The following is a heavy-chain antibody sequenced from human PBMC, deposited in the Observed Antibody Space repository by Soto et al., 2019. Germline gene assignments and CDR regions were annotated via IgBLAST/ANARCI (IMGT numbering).Heavy chain of an antibody. Sequence: RASVKVSCKASGGTFSSYAISWVRQAPGQGLEWMGGIIPIFGTANYAQKFQGRVTITADESTSTAYMELSSLRSEDTAVYYCARVKRRGPPNDGVCYDYWGQGTLVTVSS. D-gene: IGHD2-8*01. J-gene: IGHJ4*02. CDR1: GGTFSSYA. CDR2: IIPIFGTA. V-gene: IGHV1-69*13. CDR3: ARVKRRGPPNDGVCYDY.